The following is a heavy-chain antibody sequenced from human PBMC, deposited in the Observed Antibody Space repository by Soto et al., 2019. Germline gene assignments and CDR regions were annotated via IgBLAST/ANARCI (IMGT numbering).Heavy chain of an antibody. J-gene: IGHJ4*02. CDR1: GFTFSNYV. CDR3: ARESEDLTSNFDY. CDR2: IAGNGGIL. Sequence: GGSLRLSCVAPGFTFSNYVMSWVRQAPGKGLECVAAIAGNGGILYYTDSVKGRFSISRDNSKNTLHLQMNSLRAEDTAVYYCARESEDLTSNFDYWGQGTLVTVSS. V-gene: IGHV3-23*01.